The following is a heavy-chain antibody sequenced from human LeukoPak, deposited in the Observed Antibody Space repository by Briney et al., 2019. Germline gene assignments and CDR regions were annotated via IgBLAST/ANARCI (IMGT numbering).Heavy chain of an antibody. Sequence: ASVKVSCKASVYTFTSYDINWVRQATGQGLEWMGWMNPNSGNTGYAQKIQGRVTITRNTSISTAYMELSSLRSEDTAVYYCARGRTPKRYWFDPWGQGTLVTVSS. J-gene: IGHJ5*02. CDR1: VYTFTSYD. CDR3: ARGRTPKRYWFDP. CDR2: MNPNSGNT. V-gene: IGHV1-8*03.